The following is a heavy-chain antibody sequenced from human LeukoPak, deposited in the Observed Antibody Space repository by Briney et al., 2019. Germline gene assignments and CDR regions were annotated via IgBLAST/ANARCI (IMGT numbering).Heavy chain of an antibody. D-gene: IGHD1-1*01. CDR1: GFTFSSYA. J-gene: IGHJ4*02. CDR2: IKEDGSEK. Sequence: GGSLRLSCAASGFTFSSYAMSWVRQAPGKGLEWVANIKEDGSEKYYVDSVKGRFTISRDNAKNSLYLQMNSLRAEDTALYYCARSTAGFDYWGQGTLVTVSS. CDR3: ARSTAGFDY. V-gene: IGHV3-7*01.